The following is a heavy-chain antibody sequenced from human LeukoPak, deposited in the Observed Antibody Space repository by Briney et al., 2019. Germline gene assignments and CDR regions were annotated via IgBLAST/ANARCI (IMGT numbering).Heavy chain of an antibody. CDR3: ARDPYYYDSSGYFV. CDR1: GFTFSNYW. D-gene: IGHD3-22*01. J-gene: IGHJ4*02. Sequence: PGGSLRLSCAASGFTFSNYWMSWVRQAPGKGLEWVANIKQDGSEEYYVDSVKGRFTISRDNAKNSLYLQMNSLRAEDTAVYYCARDPYYYDSSGYFVWDQGTLVTVSS. CDR2: IKQDGSEE. V-gene: IGHV3-7*01.